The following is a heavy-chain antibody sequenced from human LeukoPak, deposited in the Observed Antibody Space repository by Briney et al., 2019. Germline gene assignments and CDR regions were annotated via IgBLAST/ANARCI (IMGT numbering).Heavy chain of an antibody. Sequence: SETLSLTCTVSGGSISSYYWRWIRQPPGKGLEWIGYIYYSGSTNYNPSLKSRVTISVDTSKHQFSLKLSSVTAADTAVYYCARLTDQYYYDSSGFYFDYWGQGTLVTVSS. CDR1: GGSISSYY. CDR2: IYYSGST. CDR3: ARLTDQYYYDSSGFYFDY. J-gene: IGHJ4*02. V-gene: IGHV4-59*01. D-gene: IGHD3-22*01.